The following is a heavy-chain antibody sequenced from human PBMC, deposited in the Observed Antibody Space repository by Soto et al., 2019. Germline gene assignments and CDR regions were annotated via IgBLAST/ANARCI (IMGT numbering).Heavy chain of an antibody. V-gene: IGHV1-18*01. CDR1: GYTFTSYG. Sequence: QVQLVQSGAEVKKPGASVKVSCKASGYTFTSYGISWVRQAPGQGLEWMGWISAYNGNTNYAQKRQGRVTLTTDTSTSTAYMELRSLRSDDTAVYYCAKSRYCSSTSCYGGYYYYYYYMDVWGKGTTVTVSS. J-gene: IGHJ6*03. D-gene: IGHD2-2*01. CDR3: AKSRYCSSTSCYGGYYYYYYYMDV. CDR2: ISAYNGNT.